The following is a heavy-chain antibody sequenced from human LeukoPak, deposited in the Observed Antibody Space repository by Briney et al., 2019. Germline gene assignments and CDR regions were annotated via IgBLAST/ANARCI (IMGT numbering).Heavy chain of an antibody. CDR3: VRGDWYFES. V-gene: IGHV3-7*04. J-gene: IGHJ4*02. Sequence: GGSLRLSCAASGFNFSDSRMTWVRQAPATGLEWVANVNKEGTEKHFLDSVEGRFTISRDNAKKSLYLQMRSLRPEDAAVYFCVRGDWYFESWGQGTLVTVSS. CDR2: VNKEGTEK. D-gene: IGHD2-21*02. CDR1: GFNFSDSR.